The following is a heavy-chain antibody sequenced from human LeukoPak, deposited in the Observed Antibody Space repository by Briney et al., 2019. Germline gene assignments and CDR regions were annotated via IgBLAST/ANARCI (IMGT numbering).Heavy chain of an antibody. CDR1: GFTVSSTY. CDR2: IYSGGNI. J-gene: IGHJ5*02. Sequence: GGSLRLSCAASGFTVSSTYMSWVRQAPGKGLELVSVIYSGGNIYYIDSVKGRFTISRDTSKNTLYLQMNSLRAEDTAVYYCAREAYSSSWYRWFDPWGQGTLVTVSS. D-gene: IGHD6-13*01. CDR3: AREAYSSSWYRWFDP. V-gene: IGHV3-53*01.